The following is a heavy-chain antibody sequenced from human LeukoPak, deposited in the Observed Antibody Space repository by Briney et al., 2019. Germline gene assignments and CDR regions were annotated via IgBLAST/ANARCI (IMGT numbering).Heavy chain of an antibody. CDR1: GDRINSGGYH. J-gene: IGHJ1*01. CDR3: ARGWTGGDLEY. CDR2: MYQSGAT. Sequence: PSQTLSLTCAVSGDRINSGGYHWSWIRQPPGKGLEWIGYMYQSGATYYSPSLKSRVAISPDTSKNQFSLRLTSVTAADTAVYFCARGWTGGDLEYWGQGILVTVSS. V-gene: IGHV4-30-2*01. D-gene: IGHD1-14*01.